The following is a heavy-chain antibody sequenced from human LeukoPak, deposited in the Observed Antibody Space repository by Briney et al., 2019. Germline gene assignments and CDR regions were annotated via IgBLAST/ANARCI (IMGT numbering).Heavy chain of an antibody. J-gene: IGHJ4*02. Sequence: PGGSLRLSCAASGSTVSSNYMSWVRQAPGKGLEWVSVIYSGGSTYYADSVKGRFTISRDNSKNTLYLQMNSLRAEDTAVYYCASIITMVRGVPAYYFDYWGQGTLVTVSS. D-gene: IGHD3-10*01. CDR1: GSTVSSNY. CDR3: ASIITMVRGVPAYYFDY. V-gene: IGHV3-66*01. CDR2: IYSGGST.